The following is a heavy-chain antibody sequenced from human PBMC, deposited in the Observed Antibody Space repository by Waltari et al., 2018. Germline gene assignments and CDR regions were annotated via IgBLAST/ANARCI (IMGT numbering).Heavy chain of an antibody. CDR3: ARDRGRGLYLDS. CDR2: IHRSGRS. D-gene: IGHD2-15*01. CDR1: GDSMSERDW. Sequence: QLPLQQSGPGLVKPSESLSLTCPVSGDSMSERDWWSWVRQPPGKGLEWIGQIHRSGRSNYNPSLESRVTLSIDTSNKQFSLRLPSATAADTAVYYCARDRGRGLYLDSWGQGTLVTVSP. V-gene: IGHV4-4*02. J-gene: IGHJ4*02.